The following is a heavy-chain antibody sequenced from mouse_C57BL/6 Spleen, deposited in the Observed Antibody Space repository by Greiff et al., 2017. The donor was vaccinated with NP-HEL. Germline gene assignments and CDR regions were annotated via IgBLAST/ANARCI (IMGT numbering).Heavy chain of an antibody. CDR2: ISYDGSN. Sequence: ESGPGLVKPSQSLSLTCSVTGYSITSGYYWNWIRQFPGNKLEWMGYISYDGSNNYNPSLKNRISITRDTSKNQFFLKLNSVTTEDTATYYCARAITTVAFDYWGQGTTLTVSS. CDR1: GYSITSGYY. J-gene: IGHJ2*01. CDR3: ARAITTVAFDY. D-gene: IGHD1-1*01. V-gene: IGHV3-6*01.